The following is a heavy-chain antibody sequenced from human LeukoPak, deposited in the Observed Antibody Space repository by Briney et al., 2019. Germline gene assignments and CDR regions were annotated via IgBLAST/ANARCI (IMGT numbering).Heavy chain of an antibody. Sequence: GGSLRLSCTASGFTFSSYAMSWVRQAPGKGLEWVSAISGSGGSTYHADSVKGRFTISRDNSKNTLYLQMNSLRAEDTAVYYCAIDLQNREMATIFDYWGQGTLVTVSS. CDR1: GFTFSSYA. CDR2: ISGSGGST. CDR3: AIDLQNREMATIFDY. D-gene: IGHD5-24*01. J-gene: IGHJ4*02. V-gene: IGHV3-23*01.